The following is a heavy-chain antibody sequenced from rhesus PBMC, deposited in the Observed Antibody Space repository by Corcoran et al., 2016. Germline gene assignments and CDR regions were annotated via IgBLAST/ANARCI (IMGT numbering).Heavy chain of an antibody. Sequence: QVTLQESGPALVKPTQTLTLTCTFSGFSINTAGTGVGWIRQPPGKALEWLASIYWSDSKYYNPSLKSILSISKDTSKNQRVLRMTNMDPVDTAAYSCARDLGVGTFDHWGQGVLVTVSS. CDR1: GFSINTAGTG. CDR3: ARDLGVGTFDH. J-gene: IGHJ4*01. D-gene: IGHD3-16*01. CDR2: IYWSDSK. V-gene: IGHV2-95*01.